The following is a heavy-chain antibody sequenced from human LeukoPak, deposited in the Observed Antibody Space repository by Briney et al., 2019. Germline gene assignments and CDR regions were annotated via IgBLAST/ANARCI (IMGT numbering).Heavy chain of an antibody. CDR1: GFTFSSYA. V-gene: IGHV3-23*01. D-gene: IGHD6-6*01. Sequence: GGSLRLSCAASGFTFSSYAMSWVRQAPGKGLEWVSAISGSGGSTYYADSVKGRFTISRDNSKSTLYLQMNSLRAEDTAVYYCSRGSSPPGYYYYMDVWGKGTTVTVSS. CDR3: SRGSSPPGYYYYMDV. CDR2: ISGSGGST. J-gene: IGHJ6*03.